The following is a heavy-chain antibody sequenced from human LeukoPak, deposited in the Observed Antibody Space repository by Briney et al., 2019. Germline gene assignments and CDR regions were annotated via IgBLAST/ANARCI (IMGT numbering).Heavy chain of an antibody. CDR1: GGTFSSYA. J-gene: IGHJ5*02. V-gene: IGHV1-69*13. D-gene: IGHD1-26*01. Sequence: SVKVSCKASGGTFSSYAISWVRQAPGQGLEWMGGIIPIFGTANYAQKFQGRVTITADESTSTAYMELNSLRSEDTAIYYCARDNSVGDNAWWFDPWGQGTLVTVSS. CDR3: ARDNSVGDNAWWFDP. CDR2: IIPIFGTA.